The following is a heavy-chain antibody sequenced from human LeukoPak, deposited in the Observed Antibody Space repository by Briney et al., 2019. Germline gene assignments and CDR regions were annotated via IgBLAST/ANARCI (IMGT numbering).Heavy chain of an antibody. V-gene: IGHV3-23*01. D-gene: IGHD4-17*01. CDR1: GFTFGSYA. Sequence: PGGSLRLSCAASGFTFGSYAMEWVRQAPGEGLEWVSSISGSSGSTSYADSVKGRFTISRDNSKNTLFLQMNTLRAEDTAVYYCAKGPSGYGDYSHFDYWGQGTLVTVSS. CDR3: AKGPSGYGDYSHFDY. CDR2: ISGSSGST. J-gene: IGHJ4*02.